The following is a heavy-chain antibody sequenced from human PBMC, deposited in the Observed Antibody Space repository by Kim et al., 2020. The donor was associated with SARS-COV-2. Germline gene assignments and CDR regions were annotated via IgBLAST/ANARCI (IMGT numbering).Heavy chain of an antibody. V-gene: IGHV4-59*08. CDR3: ARRLGWDFDL. J-gene: IGHJ2*01. CDR2: IYYSGST. Sequence: SETLSLTCPVSGGSISSYYWNWIRQSPGKGLDWIGCIYYSGSTNYNPSLKSRVTVSLDTSKNQFSLKLNSVTAADTAVYYCARRLGWDFDLWGRGTLVTVSS. D-gene: IGHD3-9*01. CDR1: GGSISSYY.